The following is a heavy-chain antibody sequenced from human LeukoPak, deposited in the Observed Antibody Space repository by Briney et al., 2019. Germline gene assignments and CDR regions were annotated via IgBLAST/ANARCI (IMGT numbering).Heavy chain of an antibody. Sequence: GASVKVSCKASGYTFTSYDINWVRQATGQGLEWMGWMNPNSGNTGYAQKFQGRVTMTRNTSISTAYMELSSLRSEDTAVYYCARSGDTAMVTGFDYWGQGTLVTVSS. CDR1: GYTFTSYD. CDR2: MNPNSGNT. J-gene: IGHJ4*02. V-gene: IGHV1-8*01. CDR3: ARSGDTAMVTGFDY. D-gene: IGHD5-18*01.